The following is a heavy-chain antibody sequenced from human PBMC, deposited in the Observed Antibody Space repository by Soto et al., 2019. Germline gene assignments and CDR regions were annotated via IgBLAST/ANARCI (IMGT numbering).Heavy chain of an antibody. D-gene: IGHD3-16*01. CDR2: IIPIFGTA. CDR3: ARHVHAGGYYYGMDV. J-gene: IGHJ6*02. Sequence: QVQLVQSGAEVKKPGSSVKVSCKASGGTFSSYAISWVRQAPGQGLEWMGGIIPIFGTANYAQKFQGRVTMSADESTSTANMELGSGRSEHTAVYYCARHVHAGGYYYGMDVWGQVTTVTVSS. CDR1: GGTFSSYA. V-gene: IGHV1-69*12.